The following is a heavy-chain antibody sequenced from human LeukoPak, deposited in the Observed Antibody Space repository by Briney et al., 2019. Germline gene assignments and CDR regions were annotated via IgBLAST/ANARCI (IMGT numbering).Heavy chain of an antibody. V-gene: IGHV1-2*04. D-gene: IGHD2-2*01. CDR3: ARAPSRDVVVPAVDRGAFDI. CDR2: INPNSGGT. Sequence: ASVKVSCKASGYTFTGYYMHWVRQAPGQGLEWMGWINPNSGGTNYAQKFQGWVTMTRDTSISTAYMELSRLRSDDTAVYYCARAPSRDVVVPAVDRGAFDIWGHGTMVTVSS. J-gene: IGHJ3*02. CDR1: GYTFTGYY.